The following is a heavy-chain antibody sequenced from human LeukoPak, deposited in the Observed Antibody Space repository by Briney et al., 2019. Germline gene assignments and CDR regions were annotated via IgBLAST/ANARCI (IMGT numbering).Heavy chain of an antibody. D-gene: IGHD6-13*01. J-gene: IGHJ4*02. CDR3: ARVTGYMTEDYFDY. V-gene: IGHV4-59*01. Sequence: SETLSPTCTVSGGSISSYYWSWIRQPPGKGLEWIGYIYYSGSTNYNPSLKSRVTISVDTSKNQFSLRLSSVTAADTAVYYCARVTGYMTEDYFDYWGQGTLITVSS. CDR1: GGSISSYY. CDR2: IYYSGST.